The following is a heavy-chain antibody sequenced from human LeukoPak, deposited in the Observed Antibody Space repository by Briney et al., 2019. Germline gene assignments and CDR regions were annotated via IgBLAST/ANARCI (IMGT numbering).Heavy chain of an antibody. Sequence: PGRSLRLSCAASGFTFSSYAMHWVRQAPGKGLEWVAIISYDGSNKYYADSVKGRFTISRVNSKNTLYLQMNSLRAEDTAVYYCAREVLYYYDTYGYSYWGQGTLVIVSS. CDR1: GFTFSSYA. V-gene: IGHV3-30-3*01. CDR2: ISYDGSNK. D-gene: IGHD3-22*01. CDR3: AREVLYYYDTYGYSY. J-gene: IGHJ4*02.